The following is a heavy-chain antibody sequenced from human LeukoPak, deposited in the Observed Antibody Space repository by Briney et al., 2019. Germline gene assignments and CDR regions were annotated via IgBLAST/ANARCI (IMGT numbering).Heavy chain of an antibody. CDR2: ISGGVLST. V-gene: IGHV3-23*01. D-gene: IGHD3-10*01. Sequence: PGGSLRLSCAASGFTFSTYAMSWVRQAPGKGQEWVSTISGGVLSTYYADSVKGRFTISRDNSKNTLYLHMNSLRAEDTAVYYCAKGEYYGSGTYYQATEFDYWGQGILVTVSS. J-gene: IGHJ4*02. CDR1: GFTFSTYA. CDR3: AKGEYYGSGTYYQATEFDY.